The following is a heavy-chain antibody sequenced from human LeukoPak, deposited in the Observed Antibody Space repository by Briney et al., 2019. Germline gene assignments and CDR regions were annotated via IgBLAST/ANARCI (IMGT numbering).Heavy chain of an antibody. V-gene: IGHV3-13*01. D-gene: IGHD3-10*01. J-gene: IGHJ3*02. CDR3: ARNMVRGVMDAFDI. CDR1: GFTFSSYD. CDR2: IGTAGDT. Sequence: GGSLRLSCAASGFTFSSYDMHWVRHATGKGLEWVSAIGTAGDTYYPGSVKGRFTISRENAKNSLYLQMNSLRAGDTAVYYCARNMVRGVMDAFDIWGQGTMVTVSS.